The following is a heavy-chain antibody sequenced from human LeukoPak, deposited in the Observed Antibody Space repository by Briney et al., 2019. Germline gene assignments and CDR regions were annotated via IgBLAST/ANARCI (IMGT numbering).Heavy chain of an antibody. CDR1: GGSISSYY. D-gene: IGHD1-26*01. Sequence: PSETLSLTCTVSGGSISSYYWSWIRQPPGKGLEWIGYIYYSGSTNYNPSLKSRVTISVDTSKNQFSLKLSSVTAADTAVYYCAREGGGSYINYYYYYYVDVWGKGTTVTVSS. V-gene: IGHV4-59*01. CDR3: AREGGGSYINYYYYYYVDV. CDR2: IYYSGST. J-gene: IGHJ6*03.